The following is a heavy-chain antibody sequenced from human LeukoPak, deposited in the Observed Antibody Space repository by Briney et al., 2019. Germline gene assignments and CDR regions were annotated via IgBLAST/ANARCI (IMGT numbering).Heavy chain of an antibody. CDR2: INWNGGNT. D-gene: IGHD4-23*01. CDR1: GFTFDDYG. CDR3: ARAEGYGGELDS. V-gene: IGHV3-20*04. Sequence: PGGSLRLSCAASGFTFDDYGMSWVRQAPGKGLEWVSGINWNGGNTGYADSVKGRFTISRDNVKNSLYLQMNSLRAEDTAVYYCARAEGYGGELDSWGQGTLVTVSS. J-gene: IGHJ4*02.